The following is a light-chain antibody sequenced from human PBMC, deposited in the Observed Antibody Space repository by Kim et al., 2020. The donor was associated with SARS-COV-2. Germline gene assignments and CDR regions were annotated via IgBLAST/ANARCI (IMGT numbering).Light chain of an antibody. CDR2: QDN. CDR3: QTWDSSTAV. Sequence: SLSPGQTATITCSGNGLGNKYVCWYQQKPGQSPVLVIYQDNKRPSGIPERFSGSNSGNTATLTISETQAMDEADYYCQTWDSSTAVFGGGTQLTVL. J-gene: IGLJ3*02. CDR1: GLGNKY. V-gene: IGLV3-1*01.